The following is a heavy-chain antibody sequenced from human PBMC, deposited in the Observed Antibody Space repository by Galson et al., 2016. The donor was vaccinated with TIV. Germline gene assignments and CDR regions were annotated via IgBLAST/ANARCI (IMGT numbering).Heavy chain of an antibody. CDR2: ISGSGLST. CDR3: AKDFVRAAHVPEAGINDY. Sequence: LRLSCAVSGFTFSSYGMRWVRQAPGKGLDWVSDISGSGLSTYYADSVKGRFTISRDNSKNTLYLQMNSLTVEDTAVYYCAKDFVRAAHVPEAGINDYWGQGTLVTVSS. V-gene: IGHV3-23*01. D-gene: IGHD6-19*01. J-gene: IGHJ4*02. CDR1: GFTFSSYG.